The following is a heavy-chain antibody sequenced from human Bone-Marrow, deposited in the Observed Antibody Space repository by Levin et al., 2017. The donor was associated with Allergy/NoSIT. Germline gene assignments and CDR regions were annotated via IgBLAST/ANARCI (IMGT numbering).Heavy chain of an antibody. CDR2: ISYDGSNK. CDR3: ARGPPEYCSGGSCYSGDYFDY. CDR1: GFTFSSYA. V-gene: IGHV3-30-3*01. Sequence: PGGSLRLSCAASGFTFSSYAMHWVRQAPGKGLEWVAVISYDGSNKYYADSVKGRFTISRDNSKNTLYLQMNSLRAEDTAVYYCARGPPEYCSGGSCYSGDYFDYWGQGTLVTVSS. D-gene: IGHD2-15*01. J-gene: IGHJ4*02.